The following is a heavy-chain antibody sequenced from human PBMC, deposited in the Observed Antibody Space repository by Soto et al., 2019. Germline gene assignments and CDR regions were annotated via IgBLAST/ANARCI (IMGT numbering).Heavy chain of an antibody. CDR1: GYTFTSYD. Sequence: QVQLVQSGAEVKKPGASVKVSCKASGYTFTSYDINWVRHATGQGLEWIGWMNPNSGNTVYAQKFQGRVTMTRNTSISTAYMEMTSLRSEDTAVYYCARGGGYCSGGRCSFYYFYGMDVWGQGTTVTVSS. CDR2: MNPNSGNT. CDR3: ARGGGYCSGGRCSFYYFYGMDV. J-gene: IGHJ6*02. V-gene: IGHV1-8*01. D-gene: IGHD2-15*01.